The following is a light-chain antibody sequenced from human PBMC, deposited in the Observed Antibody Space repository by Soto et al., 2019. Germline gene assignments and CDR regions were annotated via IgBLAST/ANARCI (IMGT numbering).Light chain of an antibody. J-gene: IGLJ1*01. Sequence: QSVLTQPPSASGFPGQSVTISCTGTSSDVGYYDYVSWYQQHPGKAPKLVIYEVTKRPSGVPDRVSASKSGNTASLTVSGLRAEDEADYYCSSYAGSNNFVFGSGTKDRP. CDR2: EVT. CDR3: SSYAGSNNFV. CDR1: SSDVGYYDY. V-gene: IGLV2-8*01.